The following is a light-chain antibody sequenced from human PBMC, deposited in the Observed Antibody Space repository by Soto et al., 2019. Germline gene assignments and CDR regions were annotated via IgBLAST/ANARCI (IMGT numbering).Light chain of an antibody. CDR2: GAS. Sequence: EVVMTQSPATLSVSPSKRSTLSCRASQSVSSYLAWYQQKPGQAPRLLIYGASNRATGIPDRFSGSGSGTDFTLTISRLEPEDFAVYYCQQYGSSPLTFGGGTKVDIK. CDR1: QSVSSY. V-gene: IGKV3-20*01. J-gene: IGKJ4*01. CDR3: QQYGSSPLT.